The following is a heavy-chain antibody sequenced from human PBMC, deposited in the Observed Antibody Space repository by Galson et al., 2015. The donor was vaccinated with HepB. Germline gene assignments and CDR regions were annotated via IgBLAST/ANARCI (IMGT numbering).Heavy chain of an antibody. CDR3: ARDPDDTNGYYNSFDS. V-gene: IGHV3-48*01. D-gene: IGHD3-22*01. CDR1: GFTFSSYN. Sequence: SLRLSCAASGFTFSSYNMNWVRQAPGKGLEWISYISATGTTIFYSDSAKGRFTISSDNDKNYVFLQMNSLRAGGTAMYYCARDPDDTNGYYNSFDSWGQGTLVTVSS. CDR2: ISATGTTI. J-gene: IGHJ4*02.